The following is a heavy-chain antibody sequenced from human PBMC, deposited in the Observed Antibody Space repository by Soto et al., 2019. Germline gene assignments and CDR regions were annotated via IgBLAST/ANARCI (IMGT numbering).Heavy chain of an antibody. CDR1: GYTFTTYA. Sequence: QVQLVQSGAEVKKPGTSVKVSCKASGYTFTTYAINWVRQATGQVIEWTGWMNPNSGNTGYAQKFQGRVTMTRNTSISTAYMELSGLRSEDTAVYYCARRRQLPVGPLEYWGQGTLVTVSS. D-gene: IGHD3-3*01. J-gene: IGHJ4*02. CDR2: MNPNSGNT. CDR3: ARRRQLPVGPLEY. V-gene: IGHV1-8*01.